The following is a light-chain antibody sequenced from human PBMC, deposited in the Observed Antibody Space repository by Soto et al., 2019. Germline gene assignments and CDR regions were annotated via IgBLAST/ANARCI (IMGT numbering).Light chain of an antibody. CDR1: QNISSY. CDR2: AAS. CDR3: QQSYSTPPT. Sequence: DIQMTQSPSSLSASVGDRVTITCRASQNISSYLNWYQQTPGKAPNLLIYAASSLQSGVPSRFSGSGSGTDFTLTISSLQPEDFATYYCQQSYSTPPTFGQGTKVEIK. J-gene: IGKJ1*01. V-gene: IGKV1-39*01.